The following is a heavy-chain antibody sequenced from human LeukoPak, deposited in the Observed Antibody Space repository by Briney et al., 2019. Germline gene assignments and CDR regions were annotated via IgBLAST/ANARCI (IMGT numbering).Heavy chain of an antibody. Sequence: GGSLRLSCAATGFTFSSYAMSWVRQAPGKGLEWVSTFSSSGGATYYGDSVRGRFTISRDNSKITLHLHMNTLRAEDTAVYYCAKRDTSGSFFFEDWGQGTLVTVSS. CDR1: GFTFSSYA. D-gene: IGHD3-22*01. J-gene: IGHJ4*02. CDR2: FSSSGGAT. V-gene: IGHV3-23*01. CDR3: AKRDTSGSFFFED.